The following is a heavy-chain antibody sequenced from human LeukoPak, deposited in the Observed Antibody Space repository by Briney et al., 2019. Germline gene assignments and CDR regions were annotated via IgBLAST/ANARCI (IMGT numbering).Heavy chain of an antibody. J-gene: IGHJ5*02. CDR1: GYTFTSYD. Sequence: ASVKVSCKASGYTFTSYDINWVRPATGQGLEWMGWMNPNSGNTGYAQKFQGRVTMTRNTSISTAYMELSSLRSEDTAVYYCARGRGYYDSSGYYYPPWGQGTLVTVSS. CDR3: ARGRGYYDSSGYYYPP. CDR2: MNPNSGNT. D-gene: IGHD3-22*01. V-gene: IGHV1-8*01.